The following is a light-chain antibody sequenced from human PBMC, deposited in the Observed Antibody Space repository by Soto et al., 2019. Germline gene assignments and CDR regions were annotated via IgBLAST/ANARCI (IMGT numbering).Light chain of an antibody. CDR3: QTDDDSLRGSVV. V-gene: IGLV1-40*01. CDR1: DSNIAAGNL. Sequence: QSVLTQPPSVSGAPRHRVTISCTGTDSNIAAGNLVHWYQHLPGTAPKLLMDSNNIRPSGVPDRFSGSRSDTSASLTFTGRQAEDEARDYCQTDDDSLRGSVVVGGGTALTVL. J-gene: IGLJ2*01. CDR2: SNN.